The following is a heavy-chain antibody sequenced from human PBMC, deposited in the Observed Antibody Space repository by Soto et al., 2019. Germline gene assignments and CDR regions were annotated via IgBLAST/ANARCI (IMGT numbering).Heavy chain of an antibody. Sequence: QVLLVESGGGVVQPGRSLQLSCTASGFSFSKYAMHWDRQAPGKGLEWVAVISYDGRNKDDADSVKGRFTISRDNSKSTLFLQMNSLGPADTAIYYCARETHRGDYGPLDLWGQGTLVTVS. CDR2: ISYDGRNK. CDR3: ARETHRGDYGPLDL. J-gene: IGHJ5*02. D-gene: IGHD4-17*01. V-gene: IGHV3-30*04. CDR1: GFSFSKYA.